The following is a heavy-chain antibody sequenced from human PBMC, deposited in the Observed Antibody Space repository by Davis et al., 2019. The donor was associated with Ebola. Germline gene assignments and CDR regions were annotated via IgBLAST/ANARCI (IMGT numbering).Heavy chain of an antibody. CDR2: INPNTGGT. D-gene: IGHD3-22*01. V-gene: IGHV1-2*06. CDR1: GFTFTDPY. CDR3: AREIDTSGYYGIVY. Sequence: ASVKVSCKASGFTFTDPYMHWVRQAPGQGLEWMGRINPNTGGTDYAQKFQGRVTMSRDKSITTAYMQLRGLTSDDTAVYFCAREIDTSGYYGIVYWGQGTLIIVSS. J-gene: IGHJ4*02.